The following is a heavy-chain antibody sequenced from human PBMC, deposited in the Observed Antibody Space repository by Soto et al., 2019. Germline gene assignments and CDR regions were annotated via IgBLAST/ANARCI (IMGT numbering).Heavy chain of an antibody. V-gene: IGHV1-69*13. J-gene: IGHJ3*02. Sequence: SVKVSCKASGGTFSSYAISWVRQAPGQGLEWMGGIIPIFGTANYAQKFQGRVTITADESTSTAYMELSSLRSEDTAVYYCARTQGPNHYYDSSGYYYWEGAFDIWGQGTMVTVSS. D-gene: IGHD3-22*01. CDR2: IIPIFGTA. CDR1: GGTFSSYA. CDR3: ARTQGPNHYYDSSGYYYWEGAFDI.